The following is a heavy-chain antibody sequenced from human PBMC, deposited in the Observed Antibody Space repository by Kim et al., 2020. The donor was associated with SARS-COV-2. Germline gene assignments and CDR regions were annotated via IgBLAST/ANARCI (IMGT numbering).Heavy chain of an antibody. Sequence: PSPNRRVTISVDASKNQFSLKLISVTAADTAVYYCARDLEYPQYNWFDPWGQGTLVTVSS. CDR3: ARDLEYPQYNWFDP. J-gene: IGHJ5*02. V-gene: IGHV4-59*01. D-gene: IGHD2-2*01.